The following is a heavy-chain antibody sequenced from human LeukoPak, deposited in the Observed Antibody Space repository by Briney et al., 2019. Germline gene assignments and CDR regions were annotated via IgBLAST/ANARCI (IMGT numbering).Heavy chain of an antibody. J-gene: IGHJ4*02. V-gene: IGHV4-39*01. CDR1: GASISSSIYY. CDR2: IYYSGST. CDR3: AGQERYCSNGVCLKHFDY. D-gene: IGHD2-8*01. Sequence: SETLSLTCTVSGASISSSIYYWGWIRQPPGKGLEWIGSIYYSGSTYYNPSLKSRVTISVDTSKNQFSLKLSPVTAADTAVYYCAGQERYCSNGVCLKHFDYWGQGTLVTVSS.